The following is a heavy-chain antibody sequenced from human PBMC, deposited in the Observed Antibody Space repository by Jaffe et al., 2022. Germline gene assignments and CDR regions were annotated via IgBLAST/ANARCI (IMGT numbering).Heavy chain of an antibody. CDR1: GFTFSSYE. Sequence: EVQLVESGGGLVQPGGSLRLSCAASGFTFSSYEMNWVRQAPGKGLEWVSYISSSGSTIYYADSVKGRFTISRDNAKNSLYLQMNSLRAEDTAVYYCARDGTTLKLYGGNGADAFDIWGQGTMVTVSS. D-gene: IGHD4-17*01. J-gene: IGHJ3*02. V-gene: IGHV3-48*03. CDR3: ARDGTTLKLYGGNGADAFDI. CDR2: ISSSGSTI.